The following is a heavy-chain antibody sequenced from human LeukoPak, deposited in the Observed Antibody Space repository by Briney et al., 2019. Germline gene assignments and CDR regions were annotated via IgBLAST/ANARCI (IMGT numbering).Heavy chain of an antibody. J-gene: IGHJ6*03. V-gene: IGHV4-39*01. CDR1: DDSISSSSYH. D-gene: IGHD2-2*01. CDR3: ARRDVPAADAYYYYYMDV. Sequence: SETLSLTCTVSDDSISSSSYHWGWIRQPPGKGLEWIGSIYYSGSTYYNPSLKSRVTISVDTSKNQFSLKLSSVTAADTAVYYCARRDVPAADAYYYYYMDVWGKGTTVTVSS. CDR2: IYYSGST.